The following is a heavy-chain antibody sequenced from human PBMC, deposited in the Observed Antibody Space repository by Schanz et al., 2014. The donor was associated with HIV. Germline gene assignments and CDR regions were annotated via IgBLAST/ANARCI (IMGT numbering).Heavy chain of an antibody. Sequence: QVQLVESGGGVVQPGRSLRLSCAASGFTFSNFAMHWVRQAPGKGLEWAAVIWYDGSYKYYADSVKGRFTTSRDSSKNTLLLQMNSLRVEDTAIYYCAKTSITLGMDVWGQGTTVTVSS. V-gene: IGHV3-33*03. CDR3: AKTSITLGMDV. J-gene: IGHJ6*02. CDR2: IWYDGSYK. D-gene: IGHD1-20*01. CDR1: GFTFSNFA.